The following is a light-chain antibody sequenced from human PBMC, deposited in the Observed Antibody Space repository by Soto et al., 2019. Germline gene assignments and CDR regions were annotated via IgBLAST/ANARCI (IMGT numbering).Light chain of an antibody. J-gene: IGLJ1*01. CDR2: SDD. Sequence: QSVLTQSPSASGTPGQRVTISCYGSSSNIGSYPVYWYQQLPGTAPKLLINSDDQRPSGVPDRFSASKSGTSASLAISGLRSEDEASYYCAAWDDSLNGYVFGTGTKVTVL. CDR3: AAWDDSLNGYV. CDR1: SSNIGSYP. V-gene: IGLV1-47*02.